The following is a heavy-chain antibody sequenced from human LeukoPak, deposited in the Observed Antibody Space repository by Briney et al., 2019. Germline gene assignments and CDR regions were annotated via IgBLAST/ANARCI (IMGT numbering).Heavy chain of an antibody. CDR3: ARAEYSSSWYHYMDV. J-gene: IGHJ6*03. D-gene: IGHD6-13*01. Sequence: TGGSLRLSCAASGFTFSSYEMNWVRQAPGKGLEWVSYISGSGSTIYYADSVKGRFTISRDNAKNSLYLQMNSLRAEDTAVYYCARAEYSSSWYHYMDVWGKGTTVTVSS. CDR1: GFTFSSYE. CDR2: ISGSGSTI. V-gene: IGHV3-48*03.